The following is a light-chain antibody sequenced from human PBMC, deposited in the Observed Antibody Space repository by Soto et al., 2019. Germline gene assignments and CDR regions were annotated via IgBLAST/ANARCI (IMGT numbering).Light chain of an antibody. J-gene: IGKJ1*01. CDR3: QKYGNSPST. Sequence: EIGLTQSPGTLSLSPGERSSLFCRVSQSVTSSFLAWYQQKTGQAPRILIYGEFNRVTGIPVRLSGSGSGTDLNLTISRLEPEDFAVYYCQKYGNSPSTCGQGTKVDIK. CDR1: QSVTSSF. V-gene: IGKV3-20*01. CDR2: GEF.